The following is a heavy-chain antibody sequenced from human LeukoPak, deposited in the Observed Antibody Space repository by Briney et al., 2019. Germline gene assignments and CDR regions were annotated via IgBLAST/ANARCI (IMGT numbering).Heavy chain of an antibody. CDR3: AKETYYYDSSGYLGAFDI. D-gene: IGHD3-22*01. CDR2: IDYTGSS. CDR1: GNSISSYY. J-gene: IGHJ3*02. V-gene: IGHV4-59*01. Sequence: SETLSLTCTVSGNSISSYYWNWIRQPPGKGLEWIGYIDYTGSSNYNPSLKSRVSISVDTSKNQLSLKLSSVTAADTAVYYCAKETYYYDSSGYLGAFDIWGQGTMVTVSS.